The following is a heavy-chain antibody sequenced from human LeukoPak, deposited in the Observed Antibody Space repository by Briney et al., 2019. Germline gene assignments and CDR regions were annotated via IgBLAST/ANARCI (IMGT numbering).Heavy chain of an antibody. CDR1: GGSIISSRYY. D-gene: IGHD2-2*01. V-gene: IGHV4-39*01. CDR3: ARAIVLVPSVINWFDP. Sequence: PSETLSLTCTVSGGSIISSRYYWGWIRQPPGKGLEWIGSIYYSRSSYYKPSLKGRVTISVDTFRNQFSLKLSSVTAADTAVYYCARAIVLVPSVINWFDPWGKGTMVTVSS. CDR2: IYYSRSS. J-gene: IGHJ5*02.